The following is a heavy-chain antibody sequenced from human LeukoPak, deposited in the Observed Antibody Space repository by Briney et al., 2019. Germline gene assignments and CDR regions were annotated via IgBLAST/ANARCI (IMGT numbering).Heavy chain of an antibody. V-gene: IGHV4-34*01. CDR1: GGSFSGYY. CDR3: ARFGGYVADAFDI. J-gene: IGHJ3*02. CDR2: INHSGST. Sequence: PSETLSLTCAVYGGSFSGYYWSWSRQPTGKGLQWIGEINHSGSTNYNPSLKGRVTISVDTSKNQFSLKLSSVTAADTAVYYCARFGGYVADAFDIWGQGTMVTVSS. D-gene: IGHD5-12*01.